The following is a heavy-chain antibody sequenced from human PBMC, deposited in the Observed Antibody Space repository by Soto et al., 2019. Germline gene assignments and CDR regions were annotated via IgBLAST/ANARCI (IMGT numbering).Heavy chain of an antibody. CDR2: IFDNGEA. Sequence: QVRLQESGPGLVRPSETLSLTCTVSGVSSTSFYWSWIRQSPGKGMEWIGYIFDNGEAKYNPSLISRLTMSIDISKNAFSLRLKSVTAAATAMYYCARGWGSKWYYFDSWGEGTLVTVSS. CDR1: GVSSTSFY. D-gene: IGHD3-16*01. V-gene: IGHV4-59*01. J-gene: IGHJ4*02. CDR3: ARGWGSKWYYFDS.